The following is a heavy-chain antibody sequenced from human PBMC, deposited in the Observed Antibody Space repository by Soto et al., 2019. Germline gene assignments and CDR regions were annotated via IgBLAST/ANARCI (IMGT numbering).Heavy chain of an antibody. CDR2: ISYDGSNK. Sequence: VQLVESGGGVVQPGRSLRLSCAASGFTFSSYGMHWVRQAPGKGLEWVAVISYDGSNKYYADSVKGRFTISRDNSKNTLDLPMNRLRAEDTAVYYCAKDARAGLYSYGHRFDYWGQGTLVTVSS. CDR3: AKDARAGLYSYGHRFDY. D-gene: IGHD5-18*01. CDR1: GFTFSSYG. J-gene: IGHJ4*02. V-gene: IGHV3-30*18.